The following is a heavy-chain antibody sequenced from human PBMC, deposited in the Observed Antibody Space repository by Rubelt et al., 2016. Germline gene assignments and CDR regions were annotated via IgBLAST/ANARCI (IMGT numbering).Heavy chain of an antibody. J-gene: IGHJ4*02. CDR1: GFTFSSYA. CDR2: TSYDGINK. Sequence: VQLLESGGGLVQPGGFLRLSCAASGFTFSSYAMSWVRQAPGKGLEWVTCTSYDGINKYYEDSGKGRFAHSRDNSKNTVYLQMNSLRDEETALYYCAGSGDGRTDWYFVYWGQGTLVTVSS. D-gene: IGHD3-9*01. CDR3: AGSGDGRTDWYFVY. V-gene: IGHV3-30*09.